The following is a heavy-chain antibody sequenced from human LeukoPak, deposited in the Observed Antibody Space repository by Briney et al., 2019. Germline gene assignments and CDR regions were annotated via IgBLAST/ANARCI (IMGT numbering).Heavy chain of an antibody. V-gene: IGHV3-7*04. J-gene: IGHJ4*02. Sequence: PGGSLRLSCAASGFTLSSFWMSWVRQAPGKGLEWVANINQDGSETYYVDSVKGRFTISRDNAKNSLYLQMNSLRAEDTAVYYCARYNSGWYYWGQGTLVTVSS. D-gene: IGHD6-19*01. CDR1: GFTLSSFW. CDR2: INQDGSET. CDR3: ARYNSGWYY.